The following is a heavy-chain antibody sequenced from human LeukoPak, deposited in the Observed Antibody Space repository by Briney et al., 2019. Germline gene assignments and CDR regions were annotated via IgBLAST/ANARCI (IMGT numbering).Heavy chain of an antibody. CDR3: ARGMDYDILAGPPDY. V-gene: IGHV3-30*04. CDR1: EFTFSSYA. J-gene: IGHJ4*02. D-gene: IGHD3-9*01. CDR2: ISCDGSNK. Sequence: GRSLRLSCAASEFTFSSYAMHWVRQAPDKGLEWVALISCDGSNKEFADSVKGRFTISRDNSKNSLYLQMNSLRGEDTAVYYCARGMDYDILAGPPDYWGQGTLVTVSS.